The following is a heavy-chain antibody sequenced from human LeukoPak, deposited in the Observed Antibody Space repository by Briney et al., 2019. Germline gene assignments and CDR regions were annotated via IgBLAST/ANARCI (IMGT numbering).Heavy chain of an antibody. J-gene: IGHJ4*02. Sequence: SVKVSCKASGGTFSSYAISWVRQAPGQGLEWMGGIIPIFGAANYAQKFQGRVTITAEESTSTAYMELSSLRSEDTAVYYCASHYYDSSGYYYGFDYWGQRTLVTVSS. CDR1: GGTFSSYA. D-gene: IGHD3-22*01. CDR2: IIPIFGAA. V-gene: IGHV1-69*13. CDR3: ASHYYDSSGYYYGFDY.